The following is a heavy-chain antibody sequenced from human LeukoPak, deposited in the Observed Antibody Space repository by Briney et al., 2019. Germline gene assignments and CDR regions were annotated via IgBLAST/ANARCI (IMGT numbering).Heavy chain of an antibody. J-gene: IGHJ6*03. V-gene: IGHV4-59*01. CDR1: GGSISSYY. CDR3: ARETSQKGAHYMDV. CDR2: IYYSGST. Sequence: SETLSLTCTVSGGSISSYYWSWIRQPPGKGLEWIGYIYYSGSTNYNPSLKSRVTVSVDTSKNQFSLKLSSVTAADTAVYYCARETSQKGAHYMDVWGKGTTVTISS. D-gene: IGHD3-16*01.